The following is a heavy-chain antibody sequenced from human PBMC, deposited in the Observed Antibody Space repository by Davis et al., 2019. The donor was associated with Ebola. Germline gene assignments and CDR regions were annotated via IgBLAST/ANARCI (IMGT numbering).Heavy chain of an antibody. J-gene: IGHJ6*02. CDR3: APSSIAARPGYYYGMDV. CDR2: ISSSSSYI. V-gene: IGHV3-21*04. D-gene: IGHD6-6*01. Sequence: GGSLRLSCAASGFTSDDYAMHWVRQAPGKGLEWVSSISSSSSYIYYADSVKGRFTISRDNSKNTLYLQMNSLRAEDTAVYYCAPSSIAARPGYYYGMDVWGQGTTVTVSS. CDR1: GFTSDDYA.